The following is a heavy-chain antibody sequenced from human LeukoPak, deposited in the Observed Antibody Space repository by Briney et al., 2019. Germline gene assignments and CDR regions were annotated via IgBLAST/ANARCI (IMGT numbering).Heavy chain of an antibody. CDR3: ARDKTVGATKFDY. V-gene: IGHV3-7*03. CDR1: GFTFSSYW. J-gene: IGHJ4*02. Sequence: GGSLRLSCAASGFTFSSYWMSWVRQAPGKGLEWVANIKQDGGEKYYVDSVKGRFTISRDNAEKSLYLQMNSLRAEDTAVYYCARDKTVGATKFDYWGQGTLVTVSS. D-gene: IGHD1-26*01. CDR2: IKQDGGEK.